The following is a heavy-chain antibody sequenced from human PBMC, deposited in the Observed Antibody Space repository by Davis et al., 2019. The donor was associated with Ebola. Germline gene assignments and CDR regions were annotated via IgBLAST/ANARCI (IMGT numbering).Heavy chain of an antibody. V-gene: IGHV3-23*01. CDR2: ISESGDRT. CDR1: GFTFSIYT. D-gene: IGHD1-26*01. CDR3: AKHPYIGSYFFDY. J-gene: IGHJ4*02. Sequence: GESLKISCAASGFTFSIYTMNWVRQAPGKGLEWVSSISESGDRTNHADSVKGRFTISRDNSNNTLYLRMNSLRAEDTALYYCAKHPYIGSYFFDYWGQGNLVTVSS.